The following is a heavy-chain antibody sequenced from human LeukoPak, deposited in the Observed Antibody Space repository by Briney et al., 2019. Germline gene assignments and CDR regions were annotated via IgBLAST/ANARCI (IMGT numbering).Heavy chain of an antibody. V-gene: IGHV4-59*01. CDR3: ARVVLEWLSPDNWSDP. Sequence: SETLSLTCTVSGGSISSYYWSWIRQPPGKGLEWIGYIYYSGSTNYNPSLKSRVTISVDTSKNQFSLKLSSVTAADTAVYYCARVVLEWLSPDNWSDPWGQGTLVTVSS. CDR2: IYYSGST. D-gene: IGHD3-3*01. J-gene: IGHJ5*02. CDR1: GGSISSYY.